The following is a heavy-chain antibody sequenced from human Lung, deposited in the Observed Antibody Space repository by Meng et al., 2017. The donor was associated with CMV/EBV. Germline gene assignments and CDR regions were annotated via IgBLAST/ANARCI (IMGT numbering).Heavy chain of an antibody. V-gene: IGHV3-30-3*01. CDR2: ISYDGSNK. J-gene: IGHJ4*02. Sequence: VELGVCGGGVVQPGRSLGLSCAASGFTFSSYAMHGVRQAPGKGLEWVAVISYDGSNKYYADSVKGRFTISRDNSKNTLYLQMNSLRAEDTAVYYRARGQWHSLDYWGQGTLVTVSS. D-gene: IGHD6-19*01. CDR1: GFTFSSYA. CDR3: ARGQWHSLDY.